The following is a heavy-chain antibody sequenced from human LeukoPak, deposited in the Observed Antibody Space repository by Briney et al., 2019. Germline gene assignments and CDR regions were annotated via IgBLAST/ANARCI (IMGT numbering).Heavy chain of an antibody. CDR1: GDSISSYY. V-gene: IGHV4-59*08. D-gene: IGHD7-27*01. Sequence: SETLSLTCTVSGDSISSYYWNWIRQPPGKGLGWIGYIYSSGSTYYNPSLKSRVTISVDTSKNRFSLKLSTVTAADTAVYYCARRPTGDPKFDYWGQGTLVTVSS. CDR2: IYSSGST. CDR3: ARRPTGDPKFDY. J-gene: IGHJ4*02.